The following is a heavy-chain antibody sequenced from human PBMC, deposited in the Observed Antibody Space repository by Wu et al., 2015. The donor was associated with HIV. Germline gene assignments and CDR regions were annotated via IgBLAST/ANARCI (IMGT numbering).Heavy chain of an antibody. CDR1: GYSFTGYY. CDR2: INPKYWWR. V-gene: IGHV1-2*02. Sequence: QVQLVQSGAEVKKPGASVKVSCKASGYSFTGYYIHWLRQAPGQRPEWMGWINPKYWWRKTMPPNFEGRVTMTRDTSTKTAYMELSRLTSDDTAFYYCAEGGGSFKGVIYLFFLFVFPWGQGTSGDRLL. CDR3: AEGGGSFKGVIYLFFLFVFP. J-gene: IGHJ4*02. D-gene: IGHD3-10*01.